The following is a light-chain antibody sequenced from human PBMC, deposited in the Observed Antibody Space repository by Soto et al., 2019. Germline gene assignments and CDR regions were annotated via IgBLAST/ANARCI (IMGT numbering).Light chain of an antibody. CDR2: DAS. J-gene: IGKJ2*03. CDR3: QHFSTLPYS. Sequence: DIQMAQSPSSLSAFVGDSVTVTCKASQDITNQLNWYQQQPGKAPKLLIYDASSLARGVPSRVRGSGSGTMFILTINNLQPDDVATYYCQHFSTLPYSFCQGTKLEIK. V-gene: IGKV1-33*01. CDR1: QDITNQ.